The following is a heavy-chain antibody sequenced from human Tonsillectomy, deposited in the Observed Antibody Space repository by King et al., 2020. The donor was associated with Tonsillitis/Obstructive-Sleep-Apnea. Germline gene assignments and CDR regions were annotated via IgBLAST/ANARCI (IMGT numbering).Heavy chain of an antibody. CDR3: ARAEYSSSSLYYYYYIDV. D-gene: IGHD6-6*01. J-gene: IGHJ6*03. CDR1: GGSFSGYY. V-gene: IGHV4-34*01. Sequence: HVQLQQWGAGLLKPSETLSLTCAVYGGSFSGYYWSWIRQPPGKGLEWIGEINHSGSTNYNPSLKSRVTISVDTSKNQFSLKLSSVTAADTAVYYCARAEYSSSSLYYYYYIDVWGKGTTVTVSS. CDR2: INHSGST.